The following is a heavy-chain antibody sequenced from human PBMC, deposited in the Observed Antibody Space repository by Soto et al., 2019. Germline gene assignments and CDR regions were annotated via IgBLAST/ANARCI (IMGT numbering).Heavy chain of an antibody. V-gene: IGHV2-5*02. J-gene: IGHJ5*02. Sequence: SGPTLVNPTQTLTLTCTFSGFSLSTSGVGVGWIRQPPGKALEWLALIYWDDDKRYSPSLKSRLTITKDTSKNQVVLTMTNMDTVHTATYYCAVSSAPYYVFCSGLDYPIFNCFGHWGQGTLVTVSS. CDR2: IYWDDDK. CDR1: GFSLSTSGVG. CDR3: AVSSAPYYVFCSGLDYPIFNCFGH. D-gene: IGHD3-3*01.